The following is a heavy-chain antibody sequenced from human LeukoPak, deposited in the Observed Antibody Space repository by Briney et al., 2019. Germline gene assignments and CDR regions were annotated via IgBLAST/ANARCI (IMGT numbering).Heavy chain of an antibody. CDR2: IYYSGST. J-gene: IGHJ4*02. CDR1: GGSSGDSIRGYD. V-gene: IGHV4-61*08. Sequence: SETLSLTCTVSGGSSGDSIRGYDWSWIRQPPGEGLKWIGYIYYSGSTEYYPSLKSRVTISVDTSKNQFSLKLTSVTAADTAVYYCARGRPGRDGYNYFDYWGQGTLVTVSS. D-gene: IGHD5-24*01. CDR3: ARGRPGRDGYNYFDY.